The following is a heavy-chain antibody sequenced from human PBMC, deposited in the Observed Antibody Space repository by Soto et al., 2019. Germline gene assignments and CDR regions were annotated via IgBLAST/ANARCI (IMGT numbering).Heavy chain of an antibody. Sequence: GGSLRLSCAASGFTFSSYWMSWVRQAPGKGLEWVANIKRDGSEKYYVDSVKGRFTISRDNAKNSLYLQMNSLRAEDTAVYYCARDVYYDSSGYYPWGQGTLVTVSS. CDR1: GFTFSSYW. J-gene: IGHJ5*02. D-gene: IGHD3-22*01. CDR2: IKRDGSEK. CDR3: ARDVYYDSSGYYP. V-gene: IGHV3-7*01.